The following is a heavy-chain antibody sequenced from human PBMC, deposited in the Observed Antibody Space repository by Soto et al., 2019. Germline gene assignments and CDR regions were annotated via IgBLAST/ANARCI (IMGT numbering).Heavy chain of an antibody. CDR3: ARVGDGYNYSFDY. D-gene: IGHD5-12*01. V-gene: IGHV3-30-3*01. J-gene: IGHJ4*02. Sequence: VQLVESGGGVVQPGRSLRLSCAASGFTFSSYAMHWVRQAPGKGLEWVAVISYDGSNKYYADSVKGRFTISRDNSKNTLYLQMNSLRAEDTAVYYCARVGDGYNYSFDYWGQGTLVTVSS. CDR2: ISYDGSNK. CDR1: GFTFSSYA.